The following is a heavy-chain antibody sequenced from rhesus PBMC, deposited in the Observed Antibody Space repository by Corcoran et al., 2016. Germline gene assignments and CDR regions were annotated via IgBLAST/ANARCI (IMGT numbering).Heavy chain of an antibody. D-gene: IGHD3-34*01. CDR2: IYGSGGGT. CDR3: ARDLGGFDY. V-gene: IGHV4-106*01. J-gene: IGHJ4*01. Sequence: QVQLQESGPGLVKPSETLSLTCAVSGGSISDDYYWSWIRQPPGKGLEWIGYIYGSGGGTNYNPSLNNPVTISIDTSKNQFSLKRSSVTAADTAVYYCARDLGGFDYWGQGVLVTVSS. CDR1: GGSISDDYY.